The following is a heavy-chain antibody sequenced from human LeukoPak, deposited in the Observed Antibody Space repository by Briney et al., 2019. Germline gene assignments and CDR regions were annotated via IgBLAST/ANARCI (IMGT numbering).Heavy chain of an antibody. CDR1: GYTFTGYY. CDR3: ARDMGLGELIDY. D-gene: IGHD3-10*01. V-gene: IGHV1-2*02. Sequence: ASVKVSCEASGYTFTGYYMHWVRQAPGQGLEWMGWINPNSGGTNYAQKFQGRVTMTRDTSISTAYMELSRLRSDDTAVYYCARDMGLGELIDYWGQGTLVTVSS. CDR2: INPNSGGT. J-gene: IGHJ4*02.